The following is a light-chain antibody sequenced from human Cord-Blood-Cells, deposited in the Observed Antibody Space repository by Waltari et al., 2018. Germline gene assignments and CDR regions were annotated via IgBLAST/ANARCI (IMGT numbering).Light chain of an antibody. CDR2: DVS. Sequence: QSALTQPASVSGSPGQSITISCTGTSSDVGGYNYVSWYQQHPGKAPKLMIYDVSNRPSGVPNRFSGSKSGNTASLTISGLQAEDEADYYCSSYTSSSTLVVFGGGTKLTV. V-gene: IGLV2-14*01. CDR1: SSDVGGYNY. CDR3: SSYTSSSTLVV. J-gene: IGLJ2*01.